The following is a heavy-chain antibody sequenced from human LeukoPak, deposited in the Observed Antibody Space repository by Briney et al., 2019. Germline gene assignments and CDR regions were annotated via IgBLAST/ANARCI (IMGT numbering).Heavy chain of an antibody. CDR2: IYHSGST. CDR3: ARHKGDYYDSSGYYLATNFDY. Sequence: SETLSLTCAVSGGSISSGGFSWSWIRQPPGKGLEWIGYIYHSGSTSYNPSLKSRVTISIDRSKNQFSLKLSSVTAADTAAYYCARHKGDYYDSSGYYLATNFDYWGQGTLVTVSS. V-gene: IGHV4-30-2*01. CDR1: GGSISSGGFS. D-gene: IGHD3-22*01. J-gene: IGHJ4*02.